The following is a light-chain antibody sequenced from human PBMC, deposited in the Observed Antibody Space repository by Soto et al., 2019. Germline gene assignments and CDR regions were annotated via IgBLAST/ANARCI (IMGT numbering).Light chain of an antibody. Sequence: QSALTQPASVSGSPGQSITISCTGTSSDVGGYNYVSWYQQHPNKAPKLMIYDVSNRPSGVSNRFSGSKSGNTASLTISGLQAEDEADYHCSSYTSSSTLVFGTGTKVTVL. CDR2: DVS. CDR3: SSYTSSSTLV. J-gene: IGLJ1*01. V-gene: IGLV2-14*03. CDR1: SSDVGGYNY.